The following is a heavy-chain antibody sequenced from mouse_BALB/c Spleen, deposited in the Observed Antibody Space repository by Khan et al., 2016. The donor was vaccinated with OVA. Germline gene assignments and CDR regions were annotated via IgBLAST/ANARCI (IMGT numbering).Heavy chain of an antibody. CDR1: GYSFTLYY. J-gene: IGHJ3*01. CDR3: ARGYDFFAY. Sequence: EVQLVESGPDLVKPGASVKISCKASGYSFTLYYMTWVRQSHGKSLEWIGRVNPNTGGTDYNQDFKGKAILTVDKSSNTAYMEFRSLTSGDSAVYYCARGYDFFAYWGQGTLVTVSA. D-gene: IGHD2-14*01. CDR2: VNPNTGGT. V-gene: IGHV1-26*01.